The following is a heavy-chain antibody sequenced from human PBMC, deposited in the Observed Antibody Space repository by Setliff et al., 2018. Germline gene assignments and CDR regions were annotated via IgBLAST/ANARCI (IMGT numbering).Heavy chain of an antibody. Sequence: GASVKVSCKASGGTFSSYAISWVRQAPGQGLEWMGGIIPIFGTANYAQKFQGRVTITTDESTSTAYMELSSLRSEDTAVYYCARGRWASNYGYYYYAMDVWGQGTTVTVSS. V-gene: IGHV1-69*05. CDR3: ARGRWASNYGYYYYAMDV. J-gene: IGHJ6*02. CDR2: IIPIFGTA. D-gene: IGHD4-4*01. CDR1: GGTFSSYA.